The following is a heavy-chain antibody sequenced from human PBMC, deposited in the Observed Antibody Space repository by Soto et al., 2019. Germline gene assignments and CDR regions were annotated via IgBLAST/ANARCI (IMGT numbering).Heavy chain of an antibody. J-gene: IGHJ4*02. CDR2: ISTYHGNT. CDR1: GFTFSAYG. Sequence: QVQLVQSGAEVKKPGASVKVSCKASGFTFSAYGISWVRQAPGQGLEWMGWISTYHGNTNYAQRLQDRVTLTTDTSTSTAYMELTSLRSDDTAVYYCVRWRFSYDSTRGIADYWGQGTRVTVSS. CDR3: VRWRFSYDSTRGIADY. V-gene: IGHV1-18*04. D-gene: IGHD5-18*01.